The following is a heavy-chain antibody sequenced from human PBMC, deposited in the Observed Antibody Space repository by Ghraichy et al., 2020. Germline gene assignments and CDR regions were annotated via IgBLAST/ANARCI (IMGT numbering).Heavy chain of an antibody. D-gene: IGHD6-13*01. CDR3: ARSRIAGNYYGMDV. Sequence: SGPTLVKPTETLTLTCTVSGFSLSNARMGVSWIRQPPGKALEWLAHIFSNDEKSYSTSLKSRLTISKDTSKSQVVLTMTNMDPVDTATYYCARSRIAGNYYGMDVWGQGTTVTVSS. J-gene: IGHJ6*02. V-gene: IGHV2-26*01. CDR2: IFSNDEK. CDR1: GFSLSNARMG.